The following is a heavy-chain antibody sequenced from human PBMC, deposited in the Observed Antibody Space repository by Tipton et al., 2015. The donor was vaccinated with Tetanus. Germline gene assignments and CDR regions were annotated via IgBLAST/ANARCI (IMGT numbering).Heavy chain of an antibody. CDR2: INPSGGST. V-gene: IGHV1-46*01. CDR3: ASHQQLLRAVDI. Sequence: QVQLVQSGAEVKKPGASVKVSCKASGYTFTSYYMHWVRQAPGQGLEWMGIINPSGGSTSYAQKFQGRVTMTRDTSTSTVYMELSSLRSEDTAVYYCASHQQLLRAVDIWGQGTMVTVSS. CDR1: GYTFTSYY. J-gene: IGHJ3*02. D-gene: IGHD5-18*01.